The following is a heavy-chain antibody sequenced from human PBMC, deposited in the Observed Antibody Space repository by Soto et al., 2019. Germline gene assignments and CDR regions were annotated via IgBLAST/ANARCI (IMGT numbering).Heavy chain of an antibody. J-gene: IGHJ4*02. CDR3: ARDRRQLVRTGFDY. V-gene: IGHV1-69*12. CDR1: GGTFSSYA. D-gene: IGHD6-6*01. Sequence: QVQLVQSGAEVKKPGSSVKVSCKASGGTFSSYAISWVRQAPGQGLEWMGGIIPIFGTANYAQKFQGRVTXXAXEXXSTAYMELSSLRSEDTAVYYCARDRRQLVRTGFDYWGQGTLVTVSS. CDR2: IIPIFGTA.